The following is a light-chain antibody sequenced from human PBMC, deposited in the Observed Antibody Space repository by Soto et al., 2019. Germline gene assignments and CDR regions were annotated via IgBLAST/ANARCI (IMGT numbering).Light chain of an antibody. CDR3: QKYYDTPLT. V-gene: IGKV4-1*01. CDR1: QSLLYSSNNKNY. CDR2: WAS. J-gene: IGKJ4*01. Sequence: DIVMTQSPDSLAVSLGERATINCKSSQSLLYSSNNKNYLAWYQQKPGQPPKLLIYWASTRESGVPDRFSGSGSGTDFTLTISRLQAEDVAVYYCQKYYDTPLTFGGGTKVEIK.